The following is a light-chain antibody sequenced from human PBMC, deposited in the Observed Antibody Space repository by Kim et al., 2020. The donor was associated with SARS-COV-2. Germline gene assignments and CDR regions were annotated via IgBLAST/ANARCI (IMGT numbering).Light chain of an antibody. V-gene: IGLV1-47*01. CDR2: RNN. CDR3: AAWDDSLSGNYV. J-gene: IGLJ1*01. Sequence: RVPISCSGSSSNIGSNYVYWYQQLPGTAPKLLIYRNNQRPSGVPDRFSGSKSGTSASLAISGLRSEDEADYYCAAWDDSLSGNYVFGTGTKVTVL. CDR1: SSNIGSNY.